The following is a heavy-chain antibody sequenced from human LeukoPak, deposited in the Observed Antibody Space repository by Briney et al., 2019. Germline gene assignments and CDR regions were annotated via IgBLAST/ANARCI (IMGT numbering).Heavy chain of an antibody. J-gene: IGHJ5*02. CDR3: ARGRGYCSGGSCYSRRPNWFDP. CDR2: INHSGST. D-gene: IGHD2-15*01. Sequence: SGTLSLTCAVSGGSISSSNWWSWVRQPPGKGLEWIGEINHSGSTNYNPSLKSRVTISVDTSKNQFSLKLSSVTAADTAVYYCARGRGYCSGGSCYSRRPNWFDPWGQGTLVTVSS. CDR1: GGSISSSNW. V-gene: IGHV4-4*02.